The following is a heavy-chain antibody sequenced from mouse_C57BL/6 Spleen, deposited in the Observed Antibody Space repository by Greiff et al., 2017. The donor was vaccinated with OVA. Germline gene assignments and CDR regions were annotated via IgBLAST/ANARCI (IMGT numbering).Heavy chain of an antibody. CDR1: GYTFTSYD. CDR2: IYPRDGST. J-gene: IGHJ3*01. D-gene: IGHD2-4*01. V-gene: IGHV1-85*01. Sequence: VKLVESGPELVKPGASVKLSCKASGYTFTSYDINWVKQRPGQGLEWIGWIYPRDGSTKYNEKFKGTATLTVDTSSSTAYMELHSLTSEDSAVYFCARGDDYDGNWFAYWGQGTLVTVSA. CDR3: ARGDDYDGNWFAY.